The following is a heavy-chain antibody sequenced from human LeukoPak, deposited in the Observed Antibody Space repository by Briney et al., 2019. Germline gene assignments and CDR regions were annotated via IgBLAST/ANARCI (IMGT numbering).Heavy chain of an antibody. J-gene: IGHJ5*02. V-gene: IGHV3-74*01. CDR3: AVSNGGYGP. D-gene: IGHD5-12*01. CDR1: AFNFTAYW. Sequence: GGSLRLSCASSAFNFTAYWMHWVRQDPRQGLPWVARINSDGTTTNYADSVKGRFTISRDNAKNTLFLQMNSLRAEDTAVYFCAVSNGGYGPWGQGALVTVSS. CDR2: INSDGTTT.